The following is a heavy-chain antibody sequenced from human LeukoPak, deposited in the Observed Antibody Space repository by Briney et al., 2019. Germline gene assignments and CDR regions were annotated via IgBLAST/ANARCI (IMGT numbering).Heavy chain of an antibody. J-gene: IGHJ4*02. CDR1: GGTFSSYA. CDR3: AKARTDQPGIADY. CDR2: IIPILGIA. D-gene: IGHD6-13*01. Sequence: SVKVSCKASGGTFSSYAISWVRQAPGQVLEWMGRIIPILGIANYAQKFQGRVTITADKSTSTAYMELSSLRAEDTAVYYCAKARTDQPGIADYWGQGTLVTVSS. V-gene: IGHV1-69*04.